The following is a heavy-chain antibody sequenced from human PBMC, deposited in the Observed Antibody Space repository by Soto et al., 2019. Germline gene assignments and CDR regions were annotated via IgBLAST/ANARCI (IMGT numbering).Heavy chain of an antibody. J-gene: IGHJ6*02. V-gene: IGHV4-30-4*01. D-gene: IGHD3-10*01. CDR2: IYYSGSS. Sequence: SETLSLTCTVSGGSISSGDYYWSWIRQPPGKGLEWIGYIYYSGSSYYNPSLKSRVTISVDTSKNQFSLKLSSVTAADTAVYYCARDPGGYYGMDVWGQGTTVTVSS. CDR3: ARDPGGYYGMDV. CDR1: GGSISSGDYY.